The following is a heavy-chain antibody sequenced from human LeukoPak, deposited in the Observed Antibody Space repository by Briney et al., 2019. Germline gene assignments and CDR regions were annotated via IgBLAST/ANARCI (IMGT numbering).Heavy chain of an antibody. CDR2: INHSGST. D-gene: IGHD3-10*01. Sequence: SETLSLTCAVYGGSFSGYYCSWIRQPPGKGLEWIGEINHSGSTNYNPSLKSRVTISVDTSKNQFSLKLSSVTAADTAVYYCARSGSYYKSYYFDYWGQGTLVTVSS. CDR1: GGSFSGYY. CDR3: ARSGSYYKSYYFDY. J-gene: IGHJ4*02. V-gene: IGHV4-34*01.